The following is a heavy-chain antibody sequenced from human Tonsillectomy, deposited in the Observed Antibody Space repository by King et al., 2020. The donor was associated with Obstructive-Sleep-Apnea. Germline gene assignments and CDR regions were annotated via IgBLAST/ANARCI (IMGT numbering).Heavy chain of an antibody. V-gene: IGHV3-66*01. CDR1: GFTVISTY. CDR3: ARGLGYSYGYSFDY. CDR2: LYRGGAT. Sequence: VQLVESGGGLVQPGGSRRLSCAVSGFTVISTYMSWVRQGPGKGLEWFSTLYRGGATDYSDSVKGRFTISRDTSKNTRYLQMNSLRAEDTAVYFCARGLGYSYGYSFDYWGQGTLVTVSS. J-gene: IGHJ4*02. D-gene: IGHD5-18*01.